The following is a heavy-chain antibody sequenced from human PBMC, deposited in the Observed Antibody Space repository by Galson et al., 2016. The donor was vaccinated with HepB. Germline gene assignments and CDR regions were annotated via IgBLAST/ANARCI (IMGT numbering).Heavy chain of an antibody. CDR3: ARDRQYSSSWPRRTYYYAMDV. CDR2: IYSGGST. V-gene: IGHV3-66*01. CDR1: AFTVSTNY. J-gene: IGHJ6*02. D-gene: IGHD6-13*01. Sequence: SLRLSCAASAFTVSTNYMSWVRQAPGKGLEWVSVIYSGGSTYYADSVKGRFTSSRDNSKNTVYLQMNSLRVEDTAVYYCARDRQYSSSWPRRTYYYAMDVWGQGTTVTVSS.